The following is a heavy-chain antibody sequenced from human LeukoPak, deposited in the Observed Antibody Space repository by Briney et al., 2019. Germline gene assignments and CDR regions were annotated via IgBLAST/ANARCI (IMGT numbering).Heavy chain of an antibody. CDR2: IIPIFGTA. CDR3: ARDAGHRPIRAAAGTWDY. CDR1: GGTFSSYA. J-gene: IGHJ4*02. D-gene: IGHD6-13*01. Sequence: SVKVSCKASGGTFSSYAISWVRQAPGQGLEWMGGIIPIFGTANYAQKFQGRVTITADESTSTAYMELSSLRSEDTAVYYCARDAGHRPIRAAAGTWDYWGQGTLVTVSS. V-gene: IGHV1-69*13.